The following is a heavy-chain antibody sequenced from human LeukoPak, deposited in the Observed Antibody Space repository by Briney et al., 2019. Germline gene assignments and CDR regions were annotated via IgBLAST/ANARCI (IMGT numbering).Heavy chain of an antibody. CDR1: GFTFSSYW. CDR3: ARVSDRSVGAIDY. V-gene: IGHV3-7*01. D-gene: IGHD1-26*01. Sequence: PGGSLRLSCAASGFTFSSYWMSWVRQAPGKGLEWVANIKQDGSEKYYVDSVKGRFTISRDNAKNSLYLQMNSLRAEDTAVYYCARVSDRSVGAIDYWGQGTLVTVSP. CDR2: IKQDGSEK. J-gene: IGHJ4*02.